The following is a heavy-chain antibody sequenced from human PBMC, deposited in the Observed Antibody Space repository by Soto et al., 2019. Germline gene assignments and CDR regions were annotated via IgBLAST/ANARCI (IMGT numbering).Heavy chain of an antibody. CDR2: IYPSDFDI. Sequence: PGESLKISCKGSGYNFATYWIGWVRQIPGKGLEWMGIIYPSDFDIKYSPSFRGQVTISADKSISTAYLQMDSLRPDDTAVYYCTKPRSSLQWPPFDPWRHGTQVTVSS. V-gene: IGHV5-51*01. J-gene: IGHJ5*02. CDR1: GYNFATYW. CDR3: TKPRSSLQWPPFDP. D-gene: IGHD6-19*01.